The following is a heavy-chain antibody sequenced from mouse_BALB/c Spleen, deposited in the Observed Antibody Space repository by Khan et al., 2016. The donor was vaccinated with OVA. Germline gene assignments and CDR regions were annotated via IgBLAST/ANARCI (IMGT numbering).Heavy chain of an antibody. Sequence: QMQLEESGAELVRPGASVKLSCKTSGYIFTSYWIHWVQQRSGQGLEWIARIYPGTDTTYYNEMLKEKAPLTADKYSSTALMQHSMLKYEDSAVYFCAREKALYYFDYWGQGTTLTVSS. V-gene: IGHV1S132*01. J-gene: IGHJ2*01. CDR2: IYPGTDTT. CDR1: GYIFTSYW. CDR3: AREKALYYFDY. D-gene: IGHD3-2*02.